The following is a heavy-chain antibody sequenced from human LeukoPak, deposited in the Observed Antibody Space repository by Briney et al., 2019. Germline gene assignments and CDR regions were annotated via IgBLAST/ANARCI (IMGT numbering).Heavy chain of an antibody. CDR1: GFTFSSYS. D-gene: IGHD5-18*01. Sequence: GGSLRLSCAASGFTFSSYSMNWVRQAPGKGLEWVSFISSSRSYIYYADSVKGRFTISRDNSKNTLYLQMNSLRAEDTAVYYCAKDYAVDTAMEGNYMDVWGKGTTVTVSS. J-gene: IGHJ6*03. V-gene: IGHV3-21*01. CDR3: AKDYAVDTAMEGNYMDV. CDR2: ISSSRSYI.